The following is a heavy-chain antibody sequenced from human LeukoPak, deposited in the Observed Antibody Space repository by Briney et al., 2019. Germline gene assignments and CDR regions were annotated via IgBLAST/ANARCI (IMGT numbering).Heavy chain of an antibody. D-gene: IGHD3-10*01. CDR2: ISGSGGST. Sequence: GGSLRLSCAASGFTFSNYAMNWVRQAPGKGLEWVSTISGSGGSTYYADSVKGRFTISRDNSKNTLYLQMNSLRAEDTAVYYCAKADVEYYSGSGSHFFDCWGQGTLVTVSS. J-gene: IGHJ4*02. CDR3: AKADVEYYSGSGSHFFDC. CDR1: GFTFSNYA. V-gene: IGHV3-23*01.